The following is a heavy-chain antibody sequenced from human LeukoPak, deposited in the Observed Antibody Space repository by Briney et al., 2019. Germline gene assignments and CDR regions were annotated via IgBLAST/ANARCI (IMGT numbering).Heavy chain of an antibody. CDR2: IFPLDSDT. V-gene: IGHV5-51*01. CDR1: GYRFTNYF. CDR3: ARLDTPITDTFDL. J-gene: IGHJ3*01. D-gene: IGHD1-14*01. Sequence: GESLKISCTSSGYRFTNYFIGWLRQVSGKGLEWMGLIFPLDSDTRYSQSFQAAVTISADTSVTTAYLHFNSLKASDTAMYYCARLDTPITDTFDLWGQGTMVTVSS.